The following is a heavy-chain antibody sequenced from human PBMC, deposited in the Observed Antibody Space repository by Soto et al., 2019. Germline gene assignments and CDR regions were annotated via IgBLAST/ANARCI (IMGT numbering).Heavy chain of an antibody. J-gene: IGHJ3*02. V-gene: IGHV4-31*03. CDR3: ARSWAGHCSGGSCYSGRRKNAFDI. CDR1: GGYISSGGYY. Sequence: SETLSLTCPVSGGYISSGGYYWSWIREHPGKGLEWIGYIYYSGSTYYNPSRKSRVTISVDTSKNQCSPKLSSVTAADTAVYYCARSWAGHCSGGSCYSGRRKNAFDIWGQGTMVT. D-gene: IGHD2-15*01. CDR2: IYYSGST.